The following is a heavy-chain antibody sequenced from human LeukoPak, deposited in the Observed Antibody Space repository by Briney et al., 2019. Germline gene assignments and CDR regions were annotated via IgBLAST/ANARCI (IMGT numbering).Heavy chain of an antibody. CDR3: ARDRIAAAVLDY. CDR1: GYTFISYG. Sequence: ASVKVSCKASGYTFISYGISWVRQAPGQGLEWMGWINSYNGNTKYGRKFQGRVSMTTDTSTNTAYMELKSLRFDDTAVYYCARDRIAAAVLDYWGQGTLVTVSS. V-gene: IGHV1-18*01. CDR2: INSYNGNT. D-gene: IGHD6-13*01. J-gene: IGHJ4*02.